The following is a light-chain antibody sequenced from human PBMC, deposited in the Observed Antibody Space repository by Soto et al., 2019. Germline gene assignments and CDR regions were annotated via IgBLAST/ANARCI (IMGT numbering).Light chain of an antibody. CDR2: SAS. V-gene: IGKV1D-12*01. J-gene: IGKJ1*01. CDR3: QQADSFPRT. CDR1: QGIDNW. Sequence: DIQMTQSPSSVSASVGDRVTITCRASQGIDNWLVWYQQKPGTAPKLLIYSASSLQSGVPSRFSGSGSGTDFTLTINNLQPEDFATYFCQQADSFPRTFGQGTRV.